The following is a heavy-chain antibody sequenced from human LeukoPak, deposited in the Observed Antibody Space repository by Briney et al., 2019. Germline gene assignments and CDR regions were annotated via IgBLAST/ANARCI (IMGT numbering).Heavy chain of an antibody. CDR2: ISAYNGYT. Sequence: ASVKVSCKTSGYTFTNYGISWVRQAPGQGLEWMGWISAYNGYTNYAQKLQGRVTMTTDTSTSTAYMELRSLRSDDTAVYYCARDGHRRYHYDSSGREDAFDIWGQGTVVTASS. D-gene: IGHD3-22*01. CDR3: ARDGHRRYHYDSSGREDAFDI. J-gene: IGHJ3*02. CDR1: GYTFTNYG. V-gene: IGHV1-18*01.